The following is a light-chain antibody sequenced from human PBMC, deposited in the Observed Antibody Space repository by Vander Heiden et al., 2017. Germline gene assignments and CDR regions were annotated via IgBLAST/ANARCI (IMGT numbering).Light chain of an antibody. CDR2: AAS. J-gene: IGKJ4*01. CDR1: QGISSY. V-gene: IGKV1-8*01. CDR3: QQYDSYPPHT. Sequence: AIRITQSPSSFSASTGDRVTITCRASQGISSYLAWYQQKPGKAPKLLIYAASTRASGVPSRFSGSGSGTDFTLTISCLQTEDFATYYCQQYDSYPPHTFGGGTKLEIK.